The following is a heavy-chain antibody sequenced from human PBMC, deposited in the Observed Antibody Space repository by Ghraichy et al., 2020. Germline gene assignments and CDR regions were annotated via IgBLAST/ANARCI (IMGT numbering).Heavy chain of an antibody. D-gene: IGHD3-16*01. V-gene: IGHV4-59*02. CDR3: AREMVGEDEGWFDP. CDR2: MYYSART. CDR1: GGSVRSYY. J-gene: IGHJ5*02. Sequence: SETLSLTCTVSGGSVRSYYWNWIRQPPGKGLEWIGHMYYSARTNHNPSLKSRVTISVDTSKNQVSLKLSSVTAADTAVCYCAREMVGEDEGWFDPWGQGTLVTVSS.